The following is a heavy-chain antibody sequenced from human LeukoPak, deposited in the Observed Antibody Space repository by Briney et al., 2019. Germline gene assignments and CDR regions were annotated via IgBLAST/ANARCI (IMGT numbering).Heavy chain of an antibody. CDR2: TSGNGGTT. J-gene: IGHJ2*01. CDR1: GVTFSNYA. V-gene: IGHV3-23*01. D-gene: IGHD3-16*01. CDR3: AKASIRSWGFFDL. Sequence: PGGSLRLSCAASGVTFSNYAMSWVRQAPGKGLEWVSHTSGNGGTTYYADSVKGRFTISRDNSKNTLYVQMDSLRAEDTAVYYCAKASIRSWGFFDLWGRGILVTVSS.